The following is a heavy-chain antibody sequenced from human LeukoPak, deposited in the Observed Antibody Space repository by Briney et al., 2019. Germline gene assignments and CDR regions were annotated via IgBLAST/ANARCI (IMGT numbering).Heavy chain of an antibody. J-gene: IGHJ3*02. Sequence: SETLSLTCTVSGGSFRSGGYYWTWIRQPPGKGLEWIGFIYHGGSTYYNPSLESRVTISVDTSKNQFSLKLSSVTAADTAVYYCARGRQREYQLLYGAFDIWGQGTMVTVSS. CDR1: GGSFRSGGYY. V-gene: IGHV4-30-2*01. D-gene: IGHD2-2*02. CDR3: ARGRQREYQLLYGAFDI. CDR2: IYHGGST.